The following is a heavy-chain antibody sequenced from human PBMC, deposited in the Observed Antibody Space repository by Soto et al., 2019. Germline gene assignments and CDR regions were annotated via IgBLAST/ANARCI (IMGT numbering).Heavy chain of an antibody. J-gene: IGHJ4*01. Sequence: VSVKVSCKAIGYSFSRHYIDWRRQTPGKGLEWMGTIYPGGVNIGYADSVRGRFTISADIAENSVILQMNSLRDEDSAVYFCVRDRDLYRDMFHADLWGQGTLVTVSS. D-gene: IGHD3-10*02. CDR3: VRDRDLYRDMFHADL. V-gene: IGHV1-46*04. CDR2: IYPGGVNI. CDR1: GYSFSRHY.